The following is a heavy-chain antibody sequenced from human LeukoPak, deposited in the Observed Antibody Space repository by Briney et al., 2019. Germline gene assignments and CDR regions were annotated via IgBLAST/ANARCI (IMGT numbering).Heavy chain of an antibody. CDR1: GGSLSRYY. J-gene: IGHJ6*03. V-gene: IGHV4-59*01. CDR3: ARGYCTNGVCYGYYYYYMDV. CDR2: IYYSGST. D-gene: IGHD2-8*01. Sequence: SETLSLTCTLSGGSLSRYYWSWIRQPPGHGLEWIGYIYYSGSTNYNPSLKSRVTISVDTSKNQFSLKLSSVTAADTAVYYRARGYCTNGVCYGYYYYYMDVWGKGTTVTVSS.